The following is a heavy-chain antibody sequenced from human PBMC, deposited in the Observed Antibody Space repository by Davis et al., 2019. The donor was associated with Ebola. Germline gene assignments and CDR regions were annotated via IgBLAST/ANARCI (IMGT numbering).Heavy chain of an antibody. V-gene: IGHV1-46*01. CDR3: ARGGGLVVVAAGPRYYNGRDV. Sequence: AASVKVSCKASGYTFTSYYMHWVRQAPGQGLKWMGIINPSGGSTSYAQKFQGRVTMTRDTSTSTVYMELSSLRSEDTAVYYCARGGGLVVVAAGPRYYNGRDVGAKGPRSPSPQ. CDR1: GYTFTSYY. J-gene: IGHJ6*04. D-gene: IGHD2-15*01. CDR2: INPSGGST.